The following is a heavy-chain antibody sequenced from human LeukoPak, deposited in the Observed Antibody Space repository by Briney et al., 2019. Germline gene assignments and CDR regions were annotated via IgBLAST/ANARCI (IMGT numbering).Heavy chain of an antibody. D-gene: IGHD5-12*01. V-gene: IGHV3-23*01. J-gene: IGHJ4*02. Sequence: HPGGSLRLSCAASGXTFSNFAVSWVRQAPGKGLEWVSVISGNGANIFYADSVKGRFTISRDNAKNTLYLQMNSLRAEDTAVYYCARVRATFSPHFDNWGQGTLVTVSS. CDR3: ARVRATFSPHFDN. CDR1: GXTFSNFA. CDR2: ISGNGANI.